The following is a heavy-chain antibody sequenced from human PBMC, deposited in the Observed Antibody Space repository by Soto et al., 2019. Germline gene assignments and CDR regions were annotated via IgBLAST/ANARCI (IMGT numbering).Heavy chain of an antibody. V-gene: IGHV4-59*01. J-gene: IGHJ6*03. CDR2: IYYSGST. D-gene: IGHD3-10*01. CDR1: GGSISSYY. CDR3: ARDSLRGVTRGGPYYYYYMDV. Sequence: QVQLQESGPGLVKPSEPLSLTCTVSGGSISSYYCSWIRQPPGKGLELIGYIYYSGSTNYNPSLKSRVTISVDTSKNQFSRKLSSVTAADTAVYYCARDSLRGVTRGGPYYYYYMDVWGKGTTVTVSS.